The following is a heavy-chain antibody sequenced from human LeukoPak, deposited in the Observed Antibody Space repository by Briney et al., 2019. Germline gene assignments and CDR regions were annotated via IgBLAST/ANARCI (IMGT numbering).Heavy chain of an antibody. V-gene: IGHV4-39*01. CDR2: IYYSGST. D-gene: IGHD3-9*01. J-gene: IGHJ3*02. CDR3: PRTAYDILTGYPRGAFDI. Sequence: SETLSLTCTVSGGSISSSSYYWGWIRQPPGKGLEWSGSIYYSGSTYYKPSLKSRVNISVDTSKNQFSLKLSSVTAADTVFFYRPRTAYDILTGYPRGAFDIWGQGTMVTVSS. CDR1: GGSISSSSYY.